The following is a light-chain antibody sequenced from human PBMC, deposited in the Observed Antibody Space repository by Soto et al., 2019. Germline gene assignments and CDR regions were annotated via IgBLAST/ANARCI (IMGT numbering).Light chain of an antibody. Sequence: EIKMTQSPGTLSVSPGERVALSCRASQGVSRDLAWYQQKPGQAPRLLIYHASTRATGIPARFSGTGSGTELTLTISSLQSEDFALYYCQQYNDWPRTFGQGSKVEIK. CDR2: HAS. V-gene: IGKV3-15*01. CDR1: QGVSRD. CDR3: QQYNDWPRT. J-gene: IGKJ1*01.